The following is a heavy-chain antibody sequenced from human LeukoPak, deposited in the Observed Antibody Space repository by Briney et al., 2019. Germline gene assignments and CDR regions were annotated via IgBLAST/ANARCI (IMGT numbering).Heavy chain of an antibody. Sequence: GGSLRLSRAASGFTFSSYGMYRVRQAPGKGLEWVAVIPQEGGNKYYAASVKGRFTISRDNSKNTLYLQMNSLRTEDTAVYYCAKIAHPKYQVLYFDYWGQGTLVTVSS. V-gene: IGHV3-30*18. J-gene: IGHJ4*02. CDR3: AKIAHPKYQVLYFDY. D-gene: IGHD2-2*01. CDR1: GFTFSSYG. CDR2: IPQEGGNK.